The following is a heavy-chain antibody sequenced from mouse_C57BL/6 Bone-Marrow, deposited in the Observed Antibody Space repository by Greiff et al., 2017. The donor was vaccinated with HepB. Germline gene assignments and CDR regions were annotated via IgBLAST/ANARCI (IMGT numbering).Heavy chain of an antibody. V-gene: IGHV7-3*01. J-gene: IGHJ2*01. CDR2: IRNKANGYTT. D-gene: IGHD1-1*01. Sequence: EVNVVESGGGLVKPGGSLSLSCEASGFTFTDYYMSWVRQPPGKALEWLGFIRNKANGYTTEYSASVKGRFTISRDKSQNILYLQMNALRAEDTATDYCSRWGYGSSSPYFDYWGQGTTLTVSS. CDR1: GFTFTDYY. CDR3: SRWGYGSSSPYFDY.